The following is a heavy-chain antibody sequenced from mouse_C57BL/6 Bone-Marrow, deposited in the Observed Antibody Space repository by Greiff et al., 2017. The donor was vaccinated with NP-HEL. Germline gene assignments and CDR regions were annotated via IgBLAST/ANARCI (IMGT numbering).Heavy chain of an antibody. CDR3: ARDVTGTRMRFAY. CDR2: IYPTSGNT. D-gene: IGHD4-1*01. J-gene: IGHJ3*01. V-gene: IGHV1-81*01. CDR1: GYTFTSYG. Sequence: QVQLQQPGAELARPGASVKLSCKASGYTFTSYGISWVKQRTGQGLEWIGKIYPTSGNTYYNEKFKGKATLTADKSSSTAYMELRSLTSEDSAVYFCARDVTGTRMRFAYGDQGTLVTVSA.